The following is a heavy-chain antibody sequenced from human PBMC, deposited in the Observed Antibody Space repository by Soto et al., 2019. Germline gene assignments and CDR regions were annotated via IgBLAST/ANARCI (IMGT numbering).Heavy chain of an antibody. V-gene: IGHV1-69*13. Sequence: SVKVSCKASGGTFSSYAISWVRQAPGQGLEWMGGIIPIFGTANYAQKFQGRVTITADESTSTAYMELSSLRSEDTAVYYCARDAAPGYFDWSPLTLDYWGQGTLVTVSS. D-gene: IGHD3-9*01. J-gene: IGHJ4*02. CDR2: IIPIFGTA. CDR1: GGTFSSYA. CDR3: ARDAAPGYFDWSPLTLDY.